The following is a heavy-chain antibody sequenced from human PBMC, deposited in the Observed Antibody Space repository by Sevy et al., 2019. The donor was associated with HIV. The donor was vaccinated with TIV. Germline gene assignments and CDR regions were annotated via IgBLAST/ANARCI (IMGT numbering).Heavy chain of an antibody. J-gene: IGHJ4*02. Sequence: GESLKISCKGSGYNFSGYWVGWVRQMPGKGLEWMGIIYPTDSHIIYSPSLQGQVTISVDKSITTAYLQWRSLKTSDTAMYYCARSLFYYDNSGFYPFDFWGQRTLVTVSS. CDR2: IYPTDSHI. D-gene: IGHD3-22*01. CDR1: GYNFSGYW. V-gene: IGHV5-51*01. CDR3: ARSLFYYDNSGFYPFDF.